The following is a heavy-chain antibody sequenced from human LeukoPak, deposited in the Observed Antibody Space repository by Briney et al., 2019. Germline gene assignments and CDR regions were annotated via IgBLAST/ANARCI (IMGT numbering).Heavy chain of an antibody. Sequence: ASVKVSCKASGYTFTGYYMHWVRQAPGQGLEWMGWINPNSGGTNYAQKFQGRVTMTRDTSISTAYMELSRLRSDDTAVYYRARGRTEYYYDSSGLYTWGYWGQGTLVTVSS. D-gene: IGHD3-22*01. CDR2: INPNSGGT. V-gene: IGHV1-2*02. J-gene: IGHJ4*02. CDR3: ARGRTEYYYDSSGLYTWGY. CDR1: GYTFTGYY.